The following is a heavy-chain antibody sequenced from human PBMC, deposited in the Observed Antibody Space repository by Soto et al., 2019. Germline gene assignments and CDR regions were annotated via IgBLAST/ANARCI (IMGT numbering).Heavy chain of an antibody. D-gene: IGHD4-4*01. CDR3: ATDGAVTDYTDLDY. CDR2: ISWDGRST. CDR1: GFTFDDYS. Sequence: EVQLVQSGGGVVQPGGSLRLSCATSGFTFDDYSMHWVRQVPGKGLEWVSLISWDGRSTFYADSVKGRFTISRDNSKNSLYLQMNSLPTADNAVDYCATDGAVTDYTDLDYWGQGALVTVSS. J-gene: IGHJ4*02. V-gene: IGHV3-43*01.